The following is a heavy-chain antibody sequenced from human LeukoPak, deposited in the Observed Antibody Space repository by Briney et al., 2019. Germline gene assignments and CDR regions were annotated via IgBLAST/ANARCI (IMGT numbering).Heavy chain of an antibody. CDR2: ISSSGSTI. V-gene: IGHV3-11*01. J-gene: IGHJ4*02. Sequence: GGSLRLSCAASGFTFSDYYMSWIRQAPGKGLEWVSYISSSGSTIYYADSVKGRFTISRDNAKNPLYLQMNSLRAEDTAVYYCARPNVYSSSWYYFDYWGQGTLVTVSS. CDR3: ARPNVYSSSWYYFDY. D-gene: IGHD6-13*01. CDR1: GFTFSDYY.